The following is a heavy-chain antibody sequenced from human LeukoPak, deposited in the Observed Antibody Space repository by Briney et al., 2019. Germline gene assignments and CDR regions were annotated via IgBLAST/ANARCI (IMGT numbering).Heavy chain of an antibody. J-gene: IGHJ4*02. D-gene: IGHD1-1*01. CDR3: ARDEQNAFDY. CDR2: ISSSSSYI. Sequence: PGGSLRPSCAASGFTFSSYSMNWVRQAPGKGLEWVSSISSSSSYIYYADSVKGRFTISRDNAKNSLYLQMNSLRAEDTAVYYCARDEQNAFDYWGQGTLVTVSS. CDR1: GFTFSSYS. V-gene: IGHV3-21*01.